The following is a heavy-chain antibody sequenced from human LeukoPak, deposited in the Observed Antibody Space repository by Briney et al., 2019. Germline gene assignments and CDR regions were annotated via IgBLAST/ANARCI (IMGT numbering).Heavy chain of an antibody. J-gene: IGHJ4*02. Sequence: GGSLRLSCAASGFIFNDFWMHWLRQVPGKGPVWVSRISSDGSTTYYADSVKGRFTISRDNAKNTLYLQMSSLRVEDTAVDYCRTAQHWGQGNLLTVSS. CDR2: ISSDGSTT. CDR1: GFIFNDFW. CDR3: RTAQH. V-gene: IGHV3-74*01.